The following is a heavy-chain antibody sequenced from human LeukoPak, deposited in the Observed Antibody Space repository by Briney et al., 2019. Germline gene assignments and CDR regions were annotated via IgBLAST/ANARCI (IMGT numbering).Heavy chain of an antibody. CDR2: IYYSGST. Sequence: SQTLSLTCTVSGGSISSGGYYWSWIRQHPGKGLEWIGDIYYSGSTYYNPSLKSRVTISVDTSKNQFSLKLSSVTAADTAVYYCARSRGGAWVSPYYFDYWGQGTLVTVSS. CDR1: GGSISSGGYY. J-gene: IGHJ4*02. V-gene: IGHV4-31*03. CDR3: ARSRGGAWVSPYYFDY. D-gene: IGHD3-16*01.